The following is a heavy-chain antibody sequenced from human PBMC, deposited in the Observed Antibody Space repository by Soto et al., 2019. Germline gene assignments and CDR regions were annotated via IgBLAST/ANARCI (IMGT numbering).Heavy chain of an antibody. D-gene: IGHD3-22*01. J-gene: IGHJ4*02. CDR1: GGSISSGSYY. Sequence: SETMSLTCTVSGGSISSGSYYWSWNRQPPGKGLERIGYIYYSGSTNYIPSLKSRVTISVDTSKNQFSLKLSSVTAADTALYFFFRLLPYDSSGYVGLDYRGQGTPVTVSS. CDR2: IYYSGST. CDR3: FRLLPYDSSGYVGLDY. V-gene: IGHV4-61*01.